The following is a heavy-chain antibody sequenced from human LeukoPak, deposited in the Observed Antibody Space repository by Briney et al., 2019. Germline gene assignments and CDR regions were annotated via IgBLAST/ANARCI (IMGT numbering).Heavy chain of an antibody. J-gene: IGHJ3*02. CDR3: ARGRSVEQQRDAFDI. Sequence: PGGSLRLSCAASGFTVSSNYMSWVRQAPGKGLEWVSVIYSGGSTYYADSVKGRFTISRDNSKNTLYLQMNSLRAEDTAVYYCARGRSVEQQRDAFDIWGQRTMVTVSS. CDR1: GFTVSSNY. CDR2: IYSGGST. D-gene: IGHD6-13*01. V-gene: IGHV3-66*01.